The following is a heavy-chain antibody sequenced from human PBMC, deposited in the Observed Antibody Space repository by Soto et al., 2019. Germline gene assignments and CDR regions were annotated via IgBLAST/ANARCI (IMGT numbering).Heavy chain of an antibody. V-gene: IGHV3-23*01. CDR2: ISGSGGST. CDR1: GFTFSSYA. D-gene: IGHD2-15*01. J-gene: IGHJ4*02. Sequence: GGSLRLSCAASGFTFSSYAMSWVRQAPGKGLEWVSAISGSGGSTYYADSVKGRFTISRDNSKNTLYLQMNSLRAEDTAVYYCAFRQGYCSGGSCPLVFDYWGQGTLVTVSS. CDR3: AFRQGYCSGGSCPLVFDY.